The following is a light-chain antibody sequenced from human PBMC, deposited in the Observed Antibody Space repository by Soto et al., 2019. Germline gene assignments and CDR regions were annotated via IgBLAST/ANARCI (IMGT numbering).Light chain of an antibody. J-gene: IGKJ2*01. CDR3: QQAFRFPHT. Sequence: DIQMTQSPPSVSASVGDRVTITCRASQAINGWLSWYQQKPGKSPQLLISVASRLESGVPSRFSGSGSGTEFSLTVTSLQPEDFATYYCQQAFRFPHTFGQRTKLEI. V-gene: IGKV1-12*01. CDR1: QAINGW. CDR2: VAS.